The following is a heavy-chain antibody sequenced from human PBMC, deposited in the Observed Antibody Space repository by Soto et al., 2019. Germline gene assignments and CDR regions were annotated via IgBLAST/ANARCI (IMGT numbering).Heavy chain of an antibody. CDR1: GFTFDDYA. D-gene: IGHD1-1*01. V-gene: IGHV3-9*01. Sequence: EVQLVESGGGLVQPGRSLRLSCAASGFTFDDYAMHWVRQAPGKGLEWVSGISWNSGSIGYADSVKGRFTISRDNAKNSLYLQMNSLRAEDTDLYYCAKGVQLERPYSAFDIWGQGTMVTVSS. CDR3: AKGVQLERPYSAFDI. J-gene: IGHJ3*02. CDR2: ISWNSGSI.